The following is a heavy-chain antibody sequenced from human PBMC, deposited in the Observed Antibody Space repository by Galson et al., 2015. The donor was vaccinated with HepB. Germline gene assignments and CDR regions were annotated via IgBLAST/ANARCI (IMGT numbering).Heavy chain of an antibody. CDR3: AKDTGWLRLAHTLVDY. V-gene: IGHV3-30*18. CDR1: GFTFSSYG. D-gene: IGHD5-12*01. CDR2: ISYDGSNK. J-gene: IGHJ4*02. Sequence: SLRLSCAASGFTFSSYGMHWVRQAPGKGLEWVAVISYDGSNKYYADSVKGRFTISRDNSKNTLYLQMNSLRAEDTAVYYCAKDTGWLRLAHTLVDYWGQGTLVTVSS.